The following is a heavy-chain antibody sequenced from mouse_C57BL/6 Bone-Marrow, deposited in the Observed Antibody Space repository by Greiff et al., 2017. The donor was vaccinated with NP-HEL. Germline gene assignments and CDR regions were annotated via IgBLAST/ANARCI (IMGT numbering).Heavy chain of an antibody. CDR1: GYTFTDYY. V-gene: IGHV1-19*01. CDR2: INPYNGGT. J-gene: IGHJ3*01. D-gene: IGHD1-1*01. CDR3: ARRFGYYGSSYGFAY. Sequence: DVQLQESGPVLVKPGASVKMSCKASGYTFTDYYMNWVKQSHGKSLEWIGVINPYNGGTSYNQKFKGKATLTVDKSSSTAYMELNSLTSEDSAVYYCARRFGYYGSSYGFAYWGQGTLVTVSA.